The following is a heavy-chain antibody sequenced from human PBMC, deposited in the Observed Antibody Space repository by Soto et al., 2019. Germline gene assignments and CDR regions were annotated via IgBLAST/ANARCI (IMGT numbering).Heavy chain of an antibody. D-gene: IGHD2-8*01. J-gene: IGHJ4*02. CDR2: ISYDGSNK. CDR1: GFTFSSYG. Sequence: GGSLRLSCAASGFTFSSYGMHWVRQAPGKGLEWVAVISYDGSNKYYADSVKGRFTISRDNSKNTLYLQMNSLRAEDTAVYYCAKDDDAIDYWGQGTLGTVSS. V-gene: IGHV3-30*18. CDR3: AKDDDAIDY.